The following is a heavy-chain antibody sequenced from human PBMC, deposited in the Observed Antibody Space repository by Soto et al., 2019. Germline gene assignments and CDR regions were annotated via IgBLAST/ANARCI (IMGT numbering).Heavy chain of an antibody. CDR1: GGTFSTYS. J-gene: IGHJ6*02. CDR2: SLPIFGTS. V-gene: IGHV1-69*01. CDR3: ARGGLYPKSSFYYGMDV. Sequence: QVQLVQSGAEVKKPGSSVKVSCKASGGTFSTYSISWVRQAPGQGLEWMGESLPIFGTSHYAQNFQRRVTITADESTSTVYMELSSLRSDDTAVYYCARGGLYPKSSFYYGMDVWGQGTTVTVSS. D-gene: IGHD2-8*01.